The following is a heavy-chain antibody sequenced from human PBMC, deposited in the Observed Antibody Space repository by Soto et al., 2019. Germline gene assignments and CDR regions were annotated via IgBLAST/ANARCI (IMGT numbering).Heavy chain of an antibody. CDR3: AKVIGSRFEYDFDY. CDR1: GFTFSNYA. V-gene: IGHV3-23*01. CDR2: IRGSGDST. D-gene: IGHD2-2*01. Sequence: EVHLLQSGGGLVQPGASLRLSCAASGFTFSNYAMSWVRQAPGKGLEWVSAIRGSGDSTYYADSVKGRFTISRDSSEDTLYLQMNSLRAEDTAIYYCAKVIGSRFEYDFDYWGQGTLVTVSS. J-gene: IGHJ4*02.